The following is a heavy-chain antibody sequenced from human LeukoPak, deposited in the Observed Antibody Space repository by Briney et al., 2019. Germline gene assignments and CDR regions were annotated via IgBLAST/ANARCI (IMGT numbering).Heavy chain of an antibody. V-gene: IGHV1-69*13. J-gene: IGHJ4*02. Sequence: EASVKVSCKASGGTFSSYAITWVRQAPGQGLEWMGGIIPIFGTANYAQKFQGRVTITADESTSTAYMELSSLTSEDTAVYYCARDLSTNTPMPANFWGQGTLVTVSS. D-gene: IGHD5-18*01. CDR2: IIPIFGTA. CDR1: GGTFSSYA. CDR3: ARDLSTNTPMPANF.